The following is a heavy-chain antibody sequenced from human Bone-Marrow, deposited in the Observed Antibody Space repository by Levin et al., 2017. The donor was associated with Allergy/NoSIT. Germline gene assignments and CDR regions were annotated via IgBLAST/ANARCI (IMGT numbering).Heavy chain of an antibody. CDR2: IIPIFGTA. Sequence: SVKVSCKASGGTFSSYAISWVRQAPGQGLEWMGGIIPIFGTANYAQKFQGRVTITADKSTSTAYMELSSLRSEDTAVYYCARQPYYYDSSGYSDYYYGMDVWGQGTTVTVSS. J-gene: IGHJ6*02. D-gene: IGHD3-22*01. CDR1: GGTFSSYA. V-gene: IGHV1-69*06. CDR3: ARQPYYYDSSGYSDYYYGMDV.